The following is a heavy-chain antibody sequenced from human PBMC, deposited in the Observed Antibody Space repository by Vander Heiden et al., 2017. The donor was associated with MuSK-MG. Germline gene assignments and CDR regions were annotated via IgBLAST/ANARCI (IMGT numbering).Heavy chain of an antibody. V-gene: IGHV4-39*01. Sequence: QLQMQESGPGLVKPSETLSLTCTVSGGPISTSAFYCGWIRQPPGQGLEWVGSIYYSGSTYYNPSLKSRITISVDTSKNQFSLKLSSVTAADTAVYYCARHRSRSAAAGLNWFDPWGQGTLVIVSS. J-gene: IGHJ5*02. CDR2: IYYSGST. CDR1: GGPISTSAFY. CDR3: ARHRSRSAAAGLNWFDP. D-gene: IGHD6-13*01.